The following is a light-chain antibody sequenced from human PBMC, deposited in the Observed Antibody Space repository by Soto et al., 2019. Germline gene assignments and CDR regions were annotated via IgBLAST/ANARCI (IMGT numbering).Light chain of an antibody. CDR2: NNN. Sequence: QSVLTQPPSASGTPGQRVTISCSGGSSNIGRRAVNWYHHLPGTAPKLLIYNNNERPSGVPDRFSASKSGTSASLAISGLQSEDEADYYCAAWDVSLNGLLFGGGTKLTVL. CDR3: AAWDVSLNGLL. V-gene: IGLV1-44*01. J-gene: IGLJ2*01. CDR1: SSNIGRRA.